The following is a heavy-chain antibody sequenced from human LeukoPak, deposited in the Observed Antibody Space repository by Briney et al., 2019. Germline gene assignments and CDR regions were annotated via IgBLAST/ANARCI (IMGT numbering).Heavy chain of an antibody. CDR1: GGSISSYY. CDR3: ATDIVATTRNYYYYYMDV. D-gene: IGHD5-12*01. Sequence: SETLSLTCTVSGGSISSYYWSWIRQPPGKGLEWIGYIYYSGSTNYNPSLKSRVTISVDTSKNQFSLKLSSVTAADTAVYSCATDIVATTRNYYYYYMDVWGKGTTVTVSS. V-gene: IGHV4-59*01. J-gene: IGHJ6*03. CDR2: IYYSGST.